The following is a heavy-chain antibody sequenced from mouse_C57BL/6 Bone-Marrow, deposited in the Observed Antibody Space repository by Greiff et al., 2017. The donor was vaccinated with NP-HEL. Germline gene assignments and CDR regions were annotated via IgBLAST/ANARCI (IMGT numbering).Heavy chain of an antibody. CDR3: ARERQLRLRRDYFDY. CDR2: ISYDGSN. D-gene: IGHD3-2*02. CDR1: GYSINSGYY. J-gene: IGHJ2*01. V-gene: IGHV3-6*01. Sequence: EVKLLESGPGLVKPSQSLSLTCSVTGYSINSGYYWNWIRQFPGNKLEWMGYISYDGSNNYNPSLKNRISITRDTSKNQFFLKLNSVTTEDTATYYCARERQLRLRRDYFDYWGQGTTLTVSS.